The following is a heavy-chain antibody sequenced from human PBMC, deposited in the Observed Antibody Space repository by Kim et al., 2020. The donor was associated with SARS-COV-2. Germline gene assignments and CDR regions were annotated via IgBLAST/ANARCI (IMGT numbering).Heavy chain of an antibody. Sequence: GGSLRLSCAASGFTFSSYAMSWVRQAPGKGLEWVSAISGSGGSTYYADSVKGRFTISRDNSKNTLYLQMNSLRAEDTAVYYCAKGRSWFQWLVPDNFCFDYWGQGTLVTVSS. J-gene: IGHJ4*02. CDR1: GFTFSSYA. D-gene: IGHD6-19*01. CDR3: AKGRSWFQWLVPDNFCFDY. CDR2: ISGSGGST. V-gene: IGHV3-23*01.